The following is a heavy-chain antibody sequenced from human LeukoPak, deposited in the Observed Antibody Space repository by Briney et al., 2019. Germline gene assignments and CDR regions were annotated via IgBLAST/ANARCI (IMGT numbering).Heavy chain of an antibody. V-gene: IGHV4-59*01. CDR1: GGSISSYY. CDR2: IYYSGST. J-gene: IGHJ3*02. CDR3: ARGSIAARRAFDI. Sequence: SETLSLTCTVSGGSISSYYWSWIRQPPGKGLEWIGYIYYSGSTNYNPSLKSRVTISVDMSKNQFSLKLSSVTAADTAVYYCARGSIAARRAFDIWGRGTMVTVSS. D-gene: IGHD6-6*01.